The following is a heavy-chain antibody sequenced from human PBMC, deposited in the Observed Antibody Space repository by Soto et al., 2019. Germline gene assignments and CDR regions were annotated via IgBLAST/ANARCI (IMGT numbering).Heavy chain of an antibody. J-gene: IGHJ5*02. CDR3: AKDPSSPWTAKWVDT. Sequence: EEQVSDSGGGVVQSGWSLRLSCAASGFIFNSFATSWIRQDPGRGLDWVSHISSSGVSRAYAASVRARFTSSRNDSKNLLLLQMNRLMAAETARYYCAKDPSSPWTAKWVDTWGKVTLGTASS. CDR1: GFIFNSFA. V-gene: IGHV3-23*01. D-gene: IGHD1-26*01. CDR2: ISSSGVSR.